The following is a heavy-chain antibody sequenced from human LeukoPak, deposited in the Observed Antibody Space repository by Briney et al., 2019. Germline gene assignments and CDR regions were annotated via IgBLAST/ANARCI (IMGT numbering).Heavy chain of an antibody. D-gene: IGHD2-21*01. Sequence: ASVKVSCKASGYTFTSYGISWVRQAPGRGLEWMGWISACNGNTNYAQKLQGRVTMTTDTSTSTAYMELRSLRSDDTAVYYCARLFGEGYYYMDVWSKGTTVTVSS. CDR3: ARLFGEGYYYMDV. V-gene: IGHV1-18*01. CDR2: ISACNGNT. J-gene: IGHJ6*03. CDR1: GYTFTSYG.